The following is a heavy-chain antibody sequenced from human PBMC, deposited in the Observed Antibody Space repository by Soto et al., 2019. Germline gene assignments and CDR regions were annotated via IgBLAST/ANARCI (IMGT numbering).Heavy chain of an antibody. CDR1: GFTFGDYA. J-gene: IGHJ4*02. V-gene: IGHV3-49*03. Sequence: GGSLRLSCTGSGFTFGDYAVSWFRQAPGKGLECVGFIRSKAYGETTDYAASVKGRFTISRDDSRTIAYLRMNSLKTEDTATFYCSRGFYANTSYPRFDFWGQGTLVTVSS. D-gene: IGHD2-21*01. CDR3: SRGFYANTSYPRFDF. CDR2: IRSKAYGETT.